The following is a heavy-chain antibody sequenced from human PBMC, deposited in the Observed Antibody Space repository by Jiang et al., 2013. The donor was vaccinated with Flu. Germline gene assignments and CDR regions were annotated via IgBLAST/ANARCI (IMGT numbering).Heavy chain of an antibody. J-gene: IGHJ5*02. Sequence: QSGAEVKKPGASVKVSCKASGYTFTGYYMHWVRQAPGQGLEWMGWINPNSGGTNYAQKFQGRVTMTRDTSISTAYMELSRLRSDDTAVYYCARGKRGNFWSPSNWFDPGAREPWSPSPQ. D-gene: IGHD3-3*01. CDR2: INPNSGGT. V-gene: IGHV1-2*02. CDR3: ARGKRGNFWSPSNWFDP. CDR1: GYTFTGYY.